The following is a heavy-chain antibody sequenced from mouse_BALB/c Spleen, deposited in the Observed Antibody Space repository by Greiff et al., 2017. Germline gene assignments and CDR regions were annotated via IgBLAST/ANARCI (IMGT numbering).Heavy chain of an antibody. V-gene: IGHV6-6*02. CDR2: IRLKSNNYAT. CDR3: TGDSYAMDY. J-gene: IGHJ4*01. CDR1: GFTFSNYW. Sequence: EVMLVESGGGLVQPGGSMKLSCVASGFTFSNYWMNWVRQSPEKGLEWVAEIRLKSNNYATHYAESVKGRFTISRVDSKSSVYLQMNNLRAEDTGIYYCTGDSYAMDYRGQGTSVTVSS.